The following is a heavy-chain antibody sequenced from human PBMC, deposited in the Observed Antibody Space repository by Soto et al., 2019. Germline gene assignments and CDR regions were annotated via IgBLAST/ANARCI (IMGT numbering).Heavy chain of an antibody. CDR1: GGSISSSSYY. CDR3: ARVSQDFWSGFFFDP. Sequence: SETLSLTCTVSGGSISSSSYYWGWIRQPPGKGLEWIGSIYYSGSTYYNPSLKSRVTISVDTSKNQFSLKLSSVTAADTAVYYCARVSQDFWSGFFFDPWGQGTLVTVSS. J-gene: IGHJ5*02. CDR2: IYYSGST. V-gene: IGHV4-39*07. D-gene: IGHD3-3*01.